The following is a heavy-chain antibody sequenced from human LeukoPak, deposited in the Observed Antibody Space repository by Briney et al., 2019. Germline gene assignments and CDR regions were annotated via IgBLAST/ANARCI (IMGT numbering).Heavy chain of an antibody. CDR1: GYIFTDYW. CDR2: IYPDDSDT. J-gene: IGHJ4*02. CDR3: ARLTGSCYMIY. Sequence: GESLKISCRASGYIFTDYWLGWVRQMPGKGLEWMGIIYPDDSDTKYSPSFQGHITFSADKSISTAYLQWSSLKASDTAMYYCARLTGSCYMIYWGQGTLVTVSS. V-gene: IGHV5-51*01. D-gene: IGHD2-2*02.